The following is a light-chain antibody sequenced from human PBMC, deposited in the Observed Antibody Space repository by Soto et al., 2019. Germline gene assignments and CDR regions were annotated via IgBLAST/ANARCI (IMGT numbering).Light chain of an antibody. V-gene: IGKV3-20*01. Sequence: ENELTQSPGTLSLSPGERATLSCRASQSVTGRYLAWYQQKAGQAPRLLIYSASSRDTGVPDRFSGSGSGTDFTLTISRLEPEDFAVYYCQQNGTSATMFGQGTKV. CDR1: QSVTGRY. J-gene: IGKJ1*01. CDR2: SAS. CDR3: QQNGTSATM.